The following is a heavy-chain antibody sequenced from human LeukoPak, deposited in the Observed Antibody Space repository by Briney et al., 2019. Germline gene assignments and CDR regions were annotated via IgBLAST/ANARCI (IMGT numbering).Heavy chain of an antibody. V-gene: IGHV3-21*01. D-gene: IGHD1-26*01. CDR1: GFSFSSYN. J-gene: IGHJ6*03. Sequence: GGSLRLSCAASGFSFSSYNMNWVRQAPGKVLEWVSSITTSSTYTFYADSVKGRFTISRDNAKNSLYLQMNSLRVEDTAVYYCARDPYSGSYGDFYYYYMDVWGKGTTVTVSS. CDR2: ITTSSTYT. CDR3: ARDPYSGSYGDFYYYYMDV.